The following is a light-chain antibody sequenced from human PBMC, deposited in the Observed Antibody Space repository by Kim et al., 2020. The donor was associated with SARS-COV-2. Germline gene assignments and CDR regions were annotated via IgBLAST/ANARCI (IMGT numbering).Light chain of an antibody. CDR2: DVS. V-gene: IGLV2-14*03. J-gene: IGLJ1*01. Sequence: QSVLTQPPSASGSPGQSVTISCTGTSSDVGGYDYVSWYQHHPGKAPKLMIYDVSKRPSGVSNRFSGSKSGNTASLTISGLQAEDGADYFCSSCTTSSTYVFGTGTKVTVL. CDR1: SSDVGGYDY. CDR3: SSCTTSSTYV.